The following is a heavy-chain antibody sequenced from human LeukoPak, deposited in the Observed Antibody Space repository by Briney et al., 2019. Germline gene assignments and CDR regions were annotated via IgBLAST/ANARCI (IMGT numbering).Heavy chain of an antibody. CDR2: INPNSGGT. Sequence: ASVKVSRKASGYTFTGYYMHWVRQAPGQGLEWMGWINPNSGGTNYAQKFQGRVTMTRDTSISTAYMELSRLRSDDTAVYYCARVVTEYYDFWSGSITYYGMDVWGQGTTVTVSS. CDR3: ARVVTEYYDFWSGSITYYGMDV. CDR1: GYTFTGYY. J-gene: IGHJ6*02. V-gene: IGHV1-2*02. D-gene: IGHD3-3*01.